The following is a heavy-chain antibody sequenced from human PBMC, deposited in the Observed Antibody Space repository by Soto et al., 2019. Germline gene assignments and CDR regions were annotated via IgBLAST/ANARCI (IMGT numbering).Heavy chain of an antibody. V-gene: IGHV4-30-4*01. CDR2: ISKNGST. J-gene: IGHJ5*02. Sequence: SETLSLTCTVSGDSISSGDYFWSWIRQPPGKGLEWIGDISKNGSTFYNTSLKNRVTISTDTSMKHFSLRLSFVIVADTALFYFAREPYSESIASYSGPLDPWGQGTLVTVSS. CDR1: GDSISSGDYF. D-gene: IGHD3-22*01. CDR3: AREPYSESIASYSGPLDP.